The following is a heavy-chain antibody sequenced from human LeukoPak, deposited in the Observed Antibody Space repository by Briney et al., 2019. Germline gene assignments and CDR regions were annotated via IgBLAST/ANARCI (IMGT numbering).Heavy chain of an antibody. CDR1: GGTFSSYA. D-gene: IGHD6-19*01. CDR2: IIPIFGTA. CDR3: AHIAVAGTGYYYYMDV. Sequence: GASVKVSCKASGGTFSSYAISWVRQAPGQGLEWMGGIIPIFGTANYAQKFQGRVTITADESTSTAYMELSSLRSEDTAVYYCAHIAVAGTGYYYYMDVWGKGTTVTVSS. V-gene: IGHV1-69*13. J-gene: IGHJ6*03.